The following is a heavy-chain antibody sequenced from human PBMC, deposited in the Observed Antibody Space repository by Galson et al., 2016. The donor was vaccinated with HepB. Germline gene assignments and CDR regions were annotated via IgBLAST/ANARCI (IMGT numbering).Heavy chain of an antibody. J-gene: IGHJ6*02. CDR3: VRDRRYYDFWSGQGGMDV. Sequence: SLRLSCAASGFTFIAYSMHWVRQTPGKGLEWVAVISYHGSDQYYADSVKGRFTISRDDSKNTVFLQMNSLRPEDTALYYCVRDRRYYDFWSGQGGMDVWGQGATVTVSS. CDR1: GFTFIAYS. D-gene: IGHD3-3*01. V-gene: IGHV3-30*04. CDR2: ISYHGSDQ.